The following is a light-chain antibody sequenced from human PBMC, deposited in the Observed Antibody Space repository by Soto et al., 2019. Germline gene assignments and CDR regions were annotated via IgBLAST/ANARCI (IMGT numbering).Light chain of an antibody. CDR1: SGHSNYA. Sequence: QLVLSQSPSASASLGASVKLTCTLSSGHSNYAIAWHQQQPERGPRYLMKVNSDGSHTKGDGIPDRFTGSSSGAERYLTISSLQSEDEAVYYCQTWGTGIQVFGGGTQLTVL. J-gene: IGLJ3*02. CDR2: VNSDGSH. V-gene: IGLV4-69*01. CDR3: QTWGTGIQV.